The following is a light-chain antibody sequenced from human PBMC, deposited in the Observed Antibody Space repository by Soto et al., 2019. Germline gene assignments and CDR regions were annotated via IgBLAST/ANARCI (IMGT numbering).Light chain of an antibody. CDR3: SSYRSGSTKI. Sequence: QSALTQPASVSGSPGQSITISCTGTSSDIGGYKYVSWYQQYPGKAPKLMIYEVNYRPSGVSNRFSGSKSGNTASLTISGLQAEDEADYYCSSYRSGSTKIFGSGTKVT. J-gene: IGLJ1*01. V-gene: IGLV2-14*01. CDR2: EVN. CDR1: SSDIGGYKY.